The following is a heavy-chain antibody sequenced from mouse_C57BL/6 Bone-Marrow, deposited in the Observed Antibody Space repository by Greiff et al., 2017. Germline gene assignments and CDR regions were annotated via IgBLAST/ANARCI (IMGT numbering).Heavy chain of an antibody. J-gene: IGHJ3*01. V-gene: IGHV14-2*01. D-gene: IGHD2-5*01. CDR3: ARWSKFAY. CDR1: GFNIKDYY. Sequence: VQLQQSGAELVKPGASVKLSCTASGFNIKDYYMHWVKQRPEQGLEWIGRIDPEDGETKYAPKFPGKATITAATASNTAYLQLSSLTSEDTAVYYCARWSKFAYWGQGTLGTVSA. CDR2: IDPEDGET.